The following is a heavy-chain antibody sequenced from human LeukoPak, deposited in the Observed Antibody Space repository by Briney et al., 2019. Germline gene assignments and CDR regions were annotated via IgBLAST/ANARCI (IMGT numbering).Heavy chain of an antibody. CDR1: GDSISDTTYF. CDR3: VRLFPFDYKQVDY. CDR2: FYYGGSP. J-gene: IGHJ4*02. V-gene: IGHV4-39*01. Sequence: SETLSLTCSVSGDSISDTTYFWGWIRQPPGRGLEWIGSFYYGGSPYYNPSLKSRVTISVDTSVNQFSLNLNSVTAADTAVYYCVRLFPFDYKQVDYWGQGTLVSVSS. D-gene: IGHD5-12*01.